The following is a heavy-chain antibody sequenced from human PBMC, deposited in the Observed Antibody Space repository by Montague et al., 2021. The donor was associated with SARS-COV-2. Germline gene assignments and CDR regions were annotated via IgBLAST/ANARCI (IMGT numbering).Heavy chain of an antibody. Sequence: SETLSLTCTVSDGSISSYYWSWIRQPPGKGLEWIGYIYYSGSTNYNPSLKSRVTISVDTSKNQFSLKLSSVTAADTAVYYCARDLLDVWGQGTTVTVSS. J-gene: IGHJ6*02. CDR3: ARDLLDV. V-gene: IGHV4-59*01. CDR2: IYYSGST. CDR1: DGSISSYY.